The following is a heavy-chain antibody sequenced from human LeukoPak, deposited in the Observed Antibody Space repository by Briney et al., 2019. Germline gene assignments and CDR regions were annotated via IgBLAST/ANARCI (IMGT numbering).Heavy chain of an antibody. Sequence: PSETLSLTCTVSGGSISNYYWSWIRQPPGKGLEWIGYIYNSGSTDYNPSLKSRVTISVDTSKNQFSLKLSSVTAADTAVYYCAREGSARRGENWFDPWGQGTLVTVSS. J-gene: IGHJ5*02. CDR3: AREGSARRGENWFDP. V-gene: IGHV4-59*01. D-gene: IGHD3-16*01. CDR2: IYNSGST. CDR1: GGSISNYY.